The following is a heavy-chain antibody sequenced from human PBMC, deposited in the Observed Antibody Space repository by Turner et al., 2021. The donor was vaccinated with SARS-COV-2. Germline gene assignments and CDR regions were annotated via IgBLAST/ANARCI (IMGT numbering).Heavy chain of an antibody. Sequence: QLHLQESARGLMRPSETLSLTCTVSGGSISSGGYYWSWIRQHPGKGLEWIGYIYYSGSTYYNPSLKSRVTISVDTSKNQFSLKLSSVTAADTAVYYCARLAAWGAFDIWGQGTMVTISS. V-gene: IGHV4-31*03. J-gene: IGHJ3*02. CDR2: IYYSGST. CDR3: ARLAAWGAFDI. CDR1: GGSISSGGYY. D-gene: IGHD6-25*01.